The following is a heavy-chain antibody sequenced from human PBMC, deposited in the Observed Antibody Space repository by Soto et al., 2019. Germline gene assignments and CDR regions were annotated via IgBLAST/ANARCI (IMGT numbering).Heavy chain of an antibody. V-gene: IGHV4-34*01. Sequence: QVQLQQWGAGLLKPSETLSLTCAVYGGSFSGYYWSWICQPPGKGLEWIGEINHSGSTNYNPSLKSRVTISVDTSKNQFSLKLSSVTAADTAVYYCARGGLTDTFDYWGQGTLVTVSS. J-gene: IGHJ4*02. CDR3: ARGGLTDTFDY. CDR2: INHSGST. CDR1: GGSFSGYY. D-gene: IGHD3-9*01.